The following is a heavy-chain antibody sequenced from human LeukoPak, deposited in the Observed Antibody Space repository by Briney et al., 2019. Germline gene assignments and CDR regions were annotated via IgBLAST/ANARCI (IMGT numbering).Heavy chain of an antibody. Sequence: ASVKVSCKASGYTFTSYGISWVRRAPGQGLEWMGWISAYNGNTNYAQKLQGRVTMTTDTSTRTAYMELRSLRSDDTAVYYCARGLEWLTRRHTWFDPWGQGTLVTVSS. V-gene: IGHV1-18*01. CDR3: ARGLEWLTRRHTWFDP. D-gene: IGHD3-3*01. CDR2: ISAYNGNT. J-gene: IGHJ5*02. CDR1: GYTFTSYG.